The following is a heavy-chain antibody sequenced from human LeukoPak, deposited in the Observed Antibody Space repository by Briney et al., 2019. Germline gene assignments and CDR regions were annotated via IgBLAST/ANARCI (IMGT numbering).Heavy chain of an antibody. D-gene: IGHD6-19*01. Sequence: ASVKVSCKASGYTFTSYGISWVRQAPGQGLEWMGWISAYNGNTNYAQKPQGRVTMTTDTSTSTAYMELRSLRSDDTAVYYCARDFVAVAGDWGFDPWGQGTLVTVSS. CDR3: ARDFVAVAGDWGFDP. J-gene: IGHJ5*02. CDR2: ISAYNGNT. V-gene: IGHV1-18*01. CDR1: GYTFTSYG.